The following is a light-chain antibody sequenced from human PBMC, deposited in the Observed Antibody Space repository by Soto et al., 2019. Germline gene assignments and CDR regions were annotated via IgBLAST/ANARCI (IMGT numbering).Light chain of an antibody. J-gene: IGKJ2*01. CDR1: QGISTY. Sequence: DIQMTQSPSSLSASVGDRVTITCRASQGISTYLVWYQQRQGRAPKLLIYAASSLLSGVPSRFSGSGSGTGFTLTISSLQPEDFATYYCQQSYRTPYTFGQGTKLETK. CDR3: QQSYRTPYT. V-gene: IGKV1-39*01. CDR2: AAS.